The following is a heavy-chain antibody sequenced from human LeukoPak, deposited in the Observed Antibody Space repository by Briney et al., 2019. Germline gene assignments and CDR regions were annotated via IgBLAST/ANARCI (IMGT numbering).Heavy chain of an antibody. J-gene: IGHJ5*02. CDR2: IYYSGSI. D-gene: IGHD2-2*01. V-gene: IGHV4-59*11. Sequence: SETLSLTCTVSGGSISSHYWSWIRQPPGKGLEWIGYIYYSGSINYNPSLKSRVTISVDTSKNQFSLKLSSVTAADTAVYYCARGVVPAAKRYNWFDPWGQGTLVTVSS. CDR1: GGSISSHY. CDR3: ARGVVPAAKRYNWFDP.